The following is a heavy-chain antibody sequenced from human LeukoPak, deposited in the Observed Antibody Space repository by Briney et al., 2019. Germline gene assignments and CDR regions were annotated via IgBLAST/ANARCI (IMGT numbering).Heavy chain of an antibody. V-gene: IGHV4-34*01. Sequence: SETLALTCAVYGGSFSGYYWSWIRQPPGKWLEWIEEINHSGSTNYNPSLKSRVTISVDTSKNQFSLKLSSVTAADTAVYYCARGLPLYLIAVRRSGGWFAPWGQGTLVTVSS. J-gene: IGHJ5*02. CDR3: ARGLPLYLIAVRRSGGWFAP. D-gene: IGHD6-19*01. CDR1: GGSFSGYY. CDR2: INHSGST.